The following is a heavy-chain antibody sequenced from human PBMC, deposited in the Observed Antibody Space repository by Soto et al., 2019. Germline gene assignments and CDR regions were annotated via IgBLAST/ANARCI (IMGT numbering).Heavy chain of an antibody. CDR1: AGTFSSYA. CDR2: IIPIFGTA. J-gene: IGHJ6*02. D-gene: IGHD3-22*01. Sequence: QVQLVQSGAEVKKPGSSVKVSCQASAGTFSSYAISWVRQAPGQGLEWMGGIIPIFGTANYAQKFQGRVTITADESTSTAYMDLSSLRSEDTAVYYCARGEVITDRCYYYGMDVWGQGTTVTVSS. V-gene: IGHV1-69*12. CDR3: ARGEVITDRCYYYGMDV.